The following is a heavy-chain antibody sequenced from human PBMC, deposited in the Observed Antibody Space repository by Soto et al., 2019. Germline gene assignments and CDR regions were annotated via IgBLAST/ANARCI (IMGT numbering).Heavy chain of an antibody. CDR3: ARGVSSLDY. CDR2: ISYDGSNK. V-gene: IGHV3-30-3*01. J-gene: IGHJ4*02. Sequence: VQLVESGGGVVQPGRSLRLSCAASGFTFSSYAMHWVRQAPGKGLEWVAVISYDGSNKYYADSVKGRFTISRDNSKNTLYLQMNSLRAEDTAVYYCARGVSSLDYWGQGTLVTVSS. D-gene: IGHD1-26*01. CDR1: GFTFSSYA.